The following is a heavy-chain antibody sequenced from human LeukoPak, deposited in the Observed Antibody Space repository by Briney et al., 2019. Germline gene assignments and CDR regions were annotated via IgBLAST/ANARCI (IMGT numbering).Heavy chain of an antibody. Sequence: GESLKISCKGSGYSFTSYWIGWVRQMPGKGLEWMGIIYPGDSDTRYSPSFQGQVTISADKSISTAYLRWSSLKASDTAMYYCARTQSVGWYGQRLSWFDPWGQGTLVTVSS. D-gene: IGHD6-19*01. V-gene: IGHV5-51*01. CDR2: IYPGDSDT. CDR3: ARTQSVGWYGQRLSWFDP. CDR1: GYSFTSYW. J-gene: IGHJ5*02.